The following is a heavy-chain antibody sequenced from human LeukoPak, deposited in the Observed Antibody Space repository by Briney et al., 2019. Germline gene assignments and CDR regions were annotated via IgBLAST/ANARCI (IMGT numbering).Heavy chain of an antibody. J-gene: IGHJ4*02. V-gene: IGHV4-59*01. CDR1: GASISRYF. CDR3: ARGDDYKSTHFDY. Sequence: SETLSLTCTVSGASISRYFWNWIRQPPGKELEWIGYISSGGSTNYNPSLKSRVTISIDTSKNQFSLKLTSATAADTAVYYCARGDDYKSTHFDYWGQGTLVTVSS. D-gene: IGHD5-12*01. CDR2: ISSGGST.